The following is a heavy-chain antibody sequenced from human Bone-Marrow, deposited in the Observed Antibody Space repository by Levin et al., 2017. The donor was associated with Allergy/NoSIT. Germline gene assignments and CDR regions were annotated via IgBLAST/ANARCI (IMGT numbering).Heavy chain of an antibody. J-gene: IGHJ4*02. CDR2: IRGDGGDT. V-gene: IGHV3-74*01. Sequence: GESLKISCAASGFTFNNYWIHWVRQAPGKGPVWVSRIRGDGGDTNYADSVKGRFTISRDNAKNTLFLQMNSLRAEDTAVYYCARDLVAGSGSLDYWGQGTLVTVSS. CDR3: ARDLVAGSGSLDY. D-gene: IGHD3-10*01. CDR1: GFTFNNYW.